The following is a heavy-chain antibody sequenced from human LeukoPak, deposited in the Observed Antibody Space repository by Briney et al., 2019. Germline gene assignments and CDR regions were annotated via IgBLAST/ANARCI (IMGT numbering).Heavy chain of an antibody. J-gene: IGHJ4*02. CDR3: TRGLTGTTWSENDY. CDR1: GLSVRGSY. Sequence: PGGSLRLSCVVSGLSVRGSYMSWVRQAPGKGLEWVSVIYSGDRTYYADSVKGRFTISRDTSKNTLYLQMNNLRADDTAIYYCTRGLTGTTWSENDYWGQGTLVTISS. V-gene: IGHV3-53*01. D-gene: IGHD6-13*01. CDR2: IYSGDRT.